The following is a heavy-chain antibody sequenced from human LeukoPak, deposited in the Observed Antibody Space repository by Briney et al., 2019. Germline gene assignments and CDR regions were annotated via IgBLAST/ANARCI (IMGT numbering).Heavy chain of an antibody. V-gene: IGHV3-30*02. CDR3: AKGSGWYFDY. Sequence: GGSLRLPCAASGFTFSGYGIHWVRQAPGKGLEWVAFIRYDGSNEFFVDSVKGRFTISRDNSKNTLYLQMNSLRAEDTAVYYCAKGSGWYFDYWGQGTLVTVSS. CDR1: GFTFSGYG. CDR2: IRYDGSNE. J-gene: IGHJ4*02. D-gene: IGHD6-19*01.